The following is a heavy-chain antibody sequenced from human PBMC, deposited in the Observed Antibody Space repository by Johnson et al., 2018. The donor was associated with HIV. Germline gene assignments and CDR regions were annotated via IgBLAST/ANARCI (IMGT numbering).Heavy chain of an antibody. CDR2: LKSRTDGETA. V-gene: IGHV3-15*01. J-gene: IGHJ3*02. CDR3: TTDVPGGPYYNAFDI. Sequence: VQLVESGGGLLQPGGSLRLSCAASGFTFTNAWMHWVRQAPGKGLEWVGRLKSRTDGETADYAAPVKGRFTISRDDSKNTLYLQMNSLKTEDTALYYCTTDVPGGPYYNAFDIWGQGTMVTVSS. CDR1: GFTFTNAW. D-gene: IGHD1-26*01.